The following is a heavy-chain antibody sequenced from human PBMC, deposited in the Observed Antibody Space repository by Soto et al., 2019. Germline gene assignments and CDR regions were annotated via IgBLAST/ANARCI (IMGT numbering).Heavy chain of an antibody. Sequence: PGGSLRHSGAASGFTFSGYSMNCVRQAPGKGLEWVSSISSSSSYIYYADSVKGRFTISRDNAKNSLYLQMNSLRAEDTAVYYCARDIRGRGNGYCSGGSCYSRWFDPWGQGTLVTVSS. J-gene: IGHJ5*02. CDR3: ARDIRGRGNGYCSGGSCYSRWFDP. CDR2: ISSSSSYI. D-gene: IGHD2-15*01. V-gene: IGHV3-21*01. CDR1: GFTFSGYS.